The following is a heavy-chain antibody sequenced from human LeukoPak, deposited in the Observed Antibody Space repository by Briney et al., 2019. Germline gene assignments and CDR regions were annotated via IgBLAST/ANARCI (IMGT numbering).Heavy chain of an antibody. Sequence: PSETLSLTCTVSGGSISSGSYYWSWIRQPAGKGLEWIGRIYTSGSTNYNPSLKSRVTISVDTSKNQFSLKLSSVTAADTAVYYCARLEAPPYYYYMDVWGKGTTVTISS. CDR3: ARLEAPPYYYYMDV. CDR2: IYTSGST. D-gene: IGHD1-1*01. J-gene: IGHJ6*03. V-gene: IGHV4-61*02. CDR1: GGSISSGSYY.